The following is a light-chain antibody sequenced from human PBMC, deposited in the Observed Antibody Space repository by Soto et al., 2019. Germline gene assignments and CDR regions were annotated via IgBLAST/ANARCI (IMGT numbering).Light chain of an antibody. CDR2: GAS. CDR1: QSVSSN. CDR3: QQYNNWPPWT. J-gene: IGKJ1*01. V-gene: IGKV3-15*01. Sequence: EIVMTQSPATLSVSPGERATLSCRASQSVSSNLAWYQQKPGQAPRLLIYGASTRATGIPARFSGSGSGTEFTLTISSLQSXDFAXXYCQQYNNWPPWTFGQGTKVXIK.